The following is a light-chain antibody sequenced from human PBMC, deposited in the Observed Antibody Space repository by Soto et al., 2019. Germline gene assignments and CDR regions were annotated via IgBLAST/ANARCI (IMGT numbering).Light chain of an antibody. CDR1: SSDVGGYNY. J-gene: IGLJ1*01. CDR3: SSYTSSSTRV. V-gene: IGLV2-14*01. Sequence: QSALTQPASVSGSPGQSITISCTGTSSDVGGYNYVSWYQQNPGKAPKLMIYDVNNRPSGVSYRFSGSKSGNTASLTISGLQAEDEADYYCSSYTSSSTRVFSTGTKLTVL. CDR2: DVN.